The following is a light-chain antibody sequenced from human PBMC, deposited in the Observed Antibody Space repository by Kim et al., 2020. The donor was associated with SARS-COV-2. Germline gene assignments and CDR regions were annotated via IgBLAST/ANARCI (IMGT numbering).Light chain of an antibody. CDR2: EVN. Sequence: GQSVTISCTGTSSDVGGYNYVSWYKQHPGKAPKLMIYEVNKRPSGVPDRFSGSKSGNTASLTVSGLQAEDEADYYCSSYAGNNNLVFGGGTQLTVL. V-gene: IGLV2-8*01. CDR3: SSYAGNNNLV. J-gene: IGLJ3*02. CDR1: SSDVGGYNY.